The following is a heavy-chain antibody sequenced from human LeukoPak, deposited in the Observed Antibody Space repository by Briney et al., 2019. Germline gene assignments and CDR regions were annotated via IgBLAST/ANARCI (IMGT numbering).Heavy chain of an antibody. CDR1: GFTFSVYA. Sequence: GGSLRLSCAASGFTFSVYAMGWVRQAPGKGLEWVSAIRGSGANTYYADSVKGRFTISRDNSKNTVYLQMNSLTAEDTAVYYCAKLDPRGNGNNLDAFDIWGQGTMVTVSS. V-gene: IGHV3-23*01. CDR3: AKLDPRGNGNNLDAFDI. D-gene: IGHD1-1*01. CDR2: IRGSGANT. J-gene: IGHJ3*02.